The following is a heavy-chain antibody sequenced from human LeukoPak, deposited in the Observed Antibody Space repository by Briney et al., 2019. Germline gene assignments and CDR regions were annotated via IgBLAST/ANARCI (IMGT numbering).Heavy chain of an antibody. CDR3: AKGDCGSSSCTRLDN. CDR2: ISWNGGGV. CDR1: GFTFDDYG. Sequence: GGSLRLSCAASGFTFDDYGMRWVRQAPGKGLEWVSGISWNGGGVGYAASVKGRFTISRDNAKKSLYLQMNSLRPEDTALYYCAKGDCGSSSCTRLDNWGQGTLVTVSS. J-gene: IGHJ4*02. D-gene: IGHD2-2*01. V-gene: IGHV3-9*01.